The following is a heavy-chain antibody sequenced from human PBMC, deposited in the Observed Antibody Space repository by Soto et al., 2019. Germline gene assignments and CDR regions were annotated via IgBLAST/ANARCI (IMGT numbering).Heavy chain of an antibody. D-gene: IGHD3-16*01. J-gene: IGHJ4*02. Sequence: ASVKVSCKASGYTFTSYAMHWVRQAPGQRLEWMGWINAGNGNTKYSQKFQGRVTITRDTSASTAYMELSSLRSEDTAVYYCARGGNYDYVWGHSGFIDYWGQGTLVTVSS. CDR1: GYTFTSYA. V-gene: IGHV1-3*01. CDR2: INAGNGNT. CDR3: ARGGNYDYVWGHSGFIDY.